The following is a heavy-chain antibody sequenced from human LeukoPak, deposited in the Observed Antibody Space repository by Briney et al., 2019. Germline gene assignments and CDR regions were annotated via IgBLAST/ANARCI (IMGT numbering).Heavy chain of an antibody. CDR3: ARWGGSFSSRFDP. CDR2: ISGSGAST. D-gene: IGHD1-26*01. CDR1: ESTSSTYA. Sequence: GGSLRLSCAASESTSSTYAMSWVRQAPGKGLEWVSAISGSGASTYYADSVTGRFTISRDNSKNTVFLHMKTLRVEDTALYYCARWGGSFSSRFDPWGQGTLVTVSS. V-gene: IGHV3-23*01. J-gene: IGHJ5*02.